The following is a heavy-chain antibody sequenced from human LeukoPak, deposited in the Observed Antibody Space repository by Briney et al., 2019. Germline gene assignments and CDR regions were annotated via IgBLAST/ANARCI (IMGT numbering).Heavy chain of an antibody. CDR3: ARGRYFSPYYFDY. D-gene: IGHD2/OR15-2a*01. Sequence: GGSLRLSCAASGFTFSSYWMHWVRQAPGKGLVWVSRINSDGSSTNYADSVKRRFTISRDNSKNTLYLQINSLRAEDTAVYSCARGRYFSPYYFDYWGQGTLVTVSS. V-gene: IGHV3-74*01. J-gene: IGHJ4*02. CDR1: GFTFSSYW. CDR2: INSDGSST.